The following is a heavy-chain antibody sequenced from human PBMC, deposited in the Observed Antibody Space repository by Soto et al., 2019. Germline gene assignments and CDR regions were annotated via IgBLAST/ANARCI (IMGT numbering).Heavy chain of an antibody. CDR2: ISSSSSTI. Sequence: PVGSLRLSCAASGFTFSSYSMNWVRQAPGKGLEWVSYISSSSSTIYYADSVKGRFTISRDNAKNSLYLQMNSLRDEDTAVYYCARVSHGDYGMDVWGQGTTVTVSS. CDR1: GFTFSSYS. J-gene: IGHJ6*02. D-gene: IGHD4-17*01. CDR3: ARVSHGDYGMDV. V-gene: IGHV3-48*02.